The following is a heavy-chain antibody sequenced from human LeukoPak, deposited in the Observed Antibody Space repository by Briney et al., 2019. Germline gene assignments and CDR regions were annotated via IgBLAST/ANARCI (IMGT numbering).Heavy chain of an antibody. CDR2: IYPGDSDT. CDR3: ARHYSSGSRWYEGAFDI. CDR1: GYSFTSYW. D-gene: IGHD3-10*01. J-gene: IGHJ3*02. Sequence: PGESLKISCKGSGYSFTSYWIGWVRQMPGKGLEWMGIIYPGDSDTRYSPSFQGQVTISADKSISTAYLQWSSLKASDTAMYYCARHYSSGSRWYEGAFDIWGQGTMVTVSS. V-gene: IGHV5-51*01.